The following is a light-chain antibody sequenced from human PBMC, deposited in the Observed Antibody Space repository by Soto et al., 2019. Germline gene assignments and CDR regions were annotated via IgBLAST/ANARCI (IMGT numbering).Light chain of an antibody. CDR3: QQYNSYPWT. CDR2: KAS. CDR1: QSISTW. V-gene: IGKV1-5*03. J-gene: IGKJ1*01. Sequence: DIQMTQSPSTLSASVGDRVTITCRASQSISTWLAWYQQKPGKAPKLLIYKASSLESGVPSRFSGIGSGTEFTLTISSLQPDDFATYYCQQYNSYPWTFGQGTKVEI.